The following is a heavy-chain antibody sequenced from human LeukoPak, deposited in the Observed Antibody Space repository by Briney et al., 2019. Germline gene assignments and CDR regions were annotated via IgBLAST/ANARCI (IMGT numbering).Heavy chain of an antibody. D-gene: IGHD2-8*02. CDR1: GGSISSSDYY. V-gene: IGHV4-39*07. Sequence: SETLSLTCTVSGGSISSSDYYWGWIRQPPGRGLEWIGSVFSSGSTYYSPSLRSRLTISIDTSKNQFSLKLSSVTAADTAVYYCGRARGVIPLSDAFDIWGLGTMVTVSS. CDR2: VFSSGST. J-gene: IGHJ3*02. CDR3: GRARGVIPLSDAFDI.